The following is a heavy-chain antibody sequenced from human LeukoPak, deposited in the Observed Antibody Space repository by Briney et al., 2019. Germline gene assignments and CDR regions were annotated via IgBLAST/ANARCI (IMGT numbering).Heavy chain of an antibody. V-gene: IGHV1-69*04. CDR3: TYYYDSSGYYEATDY. Sequence: GASVKVSCKASAGTFSNHASNWVRQAPGQGLEWMGRIIPILGIANYAQKFQSRVTITPDKSTSTAYMELSSLRSEDTAVYYCTYYYDSSGYYEATDYWGRGTLVSVSS. CDR1: AGTFSNHA. CDR2: IIPILGIA. J-gene: IGHJ4*02. D-gene: IGHD3-22*01.